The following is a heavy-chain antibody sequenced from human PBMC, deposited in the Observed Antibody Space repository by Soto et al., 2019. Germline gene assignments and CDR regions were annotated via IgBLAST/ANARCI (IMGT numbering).Heavy chain of an antibody. CDR3: AKGAARPYYYYYGMDV. D-gene: IGHD6-6*01. CDR1: GFTLSGYA. CDR2: ISSNGSNT. Sequence: GGSLRLSCAASGFTLSGYAMDWVRQAPGKGLEYVSVISSNGSNTYYANSVQGRFTISRDNSKNTLYLQMNSLRAEDTAVYYCAKGAARPYYYYYGMDVWGQGTTVTVSS. J-gene: IGHJ6*02. V-gene: IGHV3-64*04.